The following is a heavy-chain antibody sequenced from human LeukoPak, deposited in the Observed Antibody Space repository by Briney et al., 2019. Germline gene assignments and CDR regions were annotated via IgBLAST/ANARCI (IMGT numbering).Heavy chain of an antibody. Sequence: PGGSLRLSCAASGFTFSTYWMSWVRQAPGKGLEWVANIHQDGNEKYYVDSVKGRFTISRDNAKNSLYLQMNSLRAEDTAVYYCARDRSITIFGVVEYNWFDPWGQGTLVTVSS. CDR3: ARDRSITIFGVVEYNWFDP. CDR2: IHQDGNEK. V-gene: IGHV3-7*01. J-gene: IGHJ5*02. CDR1: GFTFSTYW. D-gene: IGHD3-3*01.